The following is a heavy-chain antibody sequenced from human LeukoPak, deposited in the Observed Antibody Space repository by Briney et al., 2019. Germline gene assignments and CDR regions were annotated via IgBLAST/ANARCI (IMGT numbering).Heavy chain of an antibody. CDR3: ARETRYCSGGSCYSSMDV. D-gene: IGHD2-15*01. J-gene: IGHJ6*02. Sequence: SQTLSLTCAVSGDSISSDGYSRSWIRQPPGTGLEWIGYIYHSGSTYYTPSLESRVTISVDRSKNRFSLKLSSVTAADTAVYYCARETRYCSGGSCYSSMDVWGQGTTVTVSS. CDR1: GDSISSDGYS. CDR2: IYHSGST. V-gene: IGHV4-30-2*01.